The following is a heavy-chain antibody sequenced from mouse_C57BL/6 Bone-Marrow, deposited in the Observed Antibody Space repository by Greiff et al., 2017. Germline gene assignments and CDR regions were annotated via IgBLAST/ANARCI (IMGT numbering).Heavy chain of an antibody. CDR2: LYPRSGNT. Sequence: QVQLQQSGAELARPGASVKLSCKASGYTFTSYGISWVKQRTGRGLEWIGELYPRSGNTYYNEKFKGKATLTADTSSSTAYIELRRLTSEDSAVYFCAREVYYYGSSPYYYAIDYWGQGTSVTVSS. CDR3: AREVYYYGSSPYYYAIDY. D-gene: IGHD1-1*01. V-gene: IGHV1-81*01. CDR1: GYTFTSYG. J-gene: IGHJ4*01.